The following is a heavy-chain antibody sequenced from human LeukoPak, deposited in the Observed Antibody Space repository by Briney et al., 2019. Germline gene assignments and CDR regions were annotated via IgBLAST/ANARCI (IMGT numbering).Heavy chain of an antibody. CDR1: GFSFTDYP. CDR3: AADQRYAFDY. D-gene: IGHD3-9*01. J-gene: IGHJ4*02. V-gene: IGHV3-48*02. Sequence: GGSLRLSCATSGFSFTDYPMNWVRQAPGKGLEWISNIRTTAEGAKYAYYADSVKGRVTISRDDGKNTLYLHMNSLRDDDTAVYYGAADQRYAFDYWGQGILVTVSS. CDR2: IRTTAEGAKYA.